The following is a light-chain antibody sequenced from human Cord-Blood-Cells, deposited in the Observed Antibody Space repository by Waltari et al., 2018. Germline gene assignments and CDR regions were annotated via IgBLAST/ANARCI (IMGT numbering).Light chain of an antibody. J-gene: IGKJ2*01. CDR3: QQRSNWPQYT. CDR1: QSVSSY. Sequence: EIVLTQSPDTLSLSPRERATLSCRASQSVSSYLAWYQQKPGQAPRLLIYDASNRATGIPARFSGSGSGTDFTLTISSLEPEDFAVYYCQQRSNWPQYTFGQGTKLEIK. CDR2: DAS. V-gene: IGKV3-11*01.